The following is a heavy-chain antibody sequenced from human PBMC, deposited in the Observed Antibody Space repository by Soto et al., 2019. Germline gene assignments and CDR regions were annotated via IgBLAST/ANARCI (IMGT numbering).Heavy chain of an antibody. Sequence: EVQLVESGGGLIQPGGSLRLSCAVSGFTVSNNYMSWVRQAPGKGLEGVSVIYSGGYTAYGDSVKGRFTISRDNSKNTQFLQMKGRSADDAAVFYGGTHPGGGGYWGQGTLVTVSS. CDR2: IYSGGYT. CDR1: GFTVSNNY. J-gene: IGHJ4*02. V-gene: IGHV3-53*01. CDR3: GTHPGGGGY. D-gene: IGHD3-10*01.